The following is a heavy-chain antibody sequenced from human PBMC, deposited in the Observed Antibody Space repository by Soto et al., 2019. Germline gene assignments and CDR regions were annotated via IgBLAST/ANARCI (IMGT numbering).Heavy chain of an antibody. Sequence: SVKVSCKASGGTFSSYAISWVRQAPGQGLEWMGGIIPIFGTANYAQKFQGRVTITADESTSTAYMELSSLRSEDTAVYYCARDLSDYGSGSYGHWGQGTLVTVSS. CDR2: IIPIFGTA. CDR1: GGTFSSYA. D-gene: IGHD3-10*01. V-gene: IGHV1-69*13. CDR3: ARDLSDYGSGSYGH. J-gene: IGHJ4*02.